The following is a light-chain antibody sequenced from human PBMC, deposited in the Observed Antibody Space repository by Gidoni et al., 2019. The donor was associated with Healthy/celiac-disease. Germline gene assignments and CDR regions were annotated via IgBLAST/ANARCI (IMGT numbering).Light chain of an antibody. J-gene: IGKJ1*01. Sequence: EIVLKQSPATLSLSPGERATLSCRASQVVSSYLAWYQQKPGQAPRLLIYDASNRATGIPARFSGSGSGTDFTLTISSLEPEDFAVYYCQQRSNWPGTFGQGTKVEIK. CDR3: QQRSNWPGT. CDR1: QVVSSY. V-gene: IGKV3-11*01. CDR2: DAS.